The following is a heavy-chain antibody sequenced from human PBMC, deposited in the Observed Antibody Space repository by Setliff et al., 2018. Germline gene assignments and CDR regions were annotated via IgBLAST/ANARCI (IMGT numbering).Heavy chain of an antibody. D-gene: IGHD3-10*01. CDR2: INHSGST. Sequence: PSETLSLTCTVYGGPLSGFSWNWIRQSPGGGLEWIGEINHSGSTNYNPSLKSRVTISVDTSKNQFSLKLSSVTAADTAVYYCARTPYYYGSGSYLNAFDYWGQGTLVTVSS. CDR1: GGPLSGFS. CDR3: ARTPYYYGSGSYLNAFDY. V-gene: IGHV4-34*01. J-gene: IGHJ4*02.